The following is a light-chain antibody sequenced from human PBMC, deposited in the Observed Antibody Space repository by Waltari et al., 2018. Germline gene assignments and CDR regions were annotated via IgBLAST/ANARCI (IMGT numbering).Light chain of an antibody. Sequence: EIVLTQSPATLSLSPGDRATLSCRASQSVSSYLAWYQQKPGQAPRLLIYDASNRATGIPARFSGSGSGTDFTLTISSLEPEDFAVYYCQQSHSSPLTFGGGTNVEIK. V-gene: IGKV3-11*01. CDR2: DAS. J-gene: IGKJ4*01. CDR3: QQSHSSPLT. CDR1: QSVSSY.